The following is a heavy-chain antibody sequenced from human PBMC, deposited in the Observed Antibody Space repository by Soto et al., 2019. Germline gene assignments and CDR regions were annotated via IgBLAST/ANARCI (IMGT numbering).Heavy chain of an antibody. D-gene: IGHD2-2*01. CDR3: ARERCSSTSCYAEGMDV. V-gene: IGHV3-30-3*01. CDR2: ISYDGSNK. J-gene: IGHJ6*02. CDR1: GFTFSSYA. Sequence: GGSLRLSCAASGFTFSSYAMNWVRQAPGKGLEWVAVISYDGSNKYYADSLKGRFTISRDNSKNTLYLQLNSLRPEDTAVYYCARERCSSTSCYAEGMDVWGQGTTVTVS.